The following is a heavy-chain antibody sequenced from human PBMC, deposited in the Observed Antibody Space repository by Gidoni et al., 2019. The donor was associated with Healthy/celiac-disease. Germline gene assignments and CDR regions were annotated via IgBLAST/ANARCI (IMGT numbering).Heavy chain of an antibody. CDR2: IIPIFGTA. D-gene: IGHD2-15*01. Sequence: QVQRVQSGAELKKPGSSVKVSCKASAGTSSSYAISWVRQAPGQGLEWMGGIIPIFGTANYAQKFQGRVTITADESTSTAYMELSSLRSEDTAVYYCARGVGTVVKAYYYYYGMDVWGQGTTVTVSS. J-gene: IGHJ6*02. V-gene: IGHV1-69*01. CDR1: AGTSSSYA. CDR3: ARGVGTVVKAYYYYYGMDV.